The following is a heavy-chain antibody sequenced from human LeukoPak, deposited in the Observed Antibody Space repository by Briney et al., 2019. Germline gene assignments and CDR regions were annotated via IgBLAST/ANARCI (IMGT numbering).Heavy chain of an antibody. V-gene: IGHV1-69*04. Sequence: SVKVSCKASGGTLSSYAISWVRQAPGQGLEWMGRIIPIFGIANYAQKFQGRVTITADKSTSTAYMELSSLRSEDTAVYYCARAVEMATIGGNYYFDYWGQGTLVTVSS. D-gene: IGHD5-24*01. J-gene: IGHJ4*02. CDR3: ARAVEMATIGGNYYFDY. CDR2: IIPIFGIA. CDR1: GGTLSSYA.